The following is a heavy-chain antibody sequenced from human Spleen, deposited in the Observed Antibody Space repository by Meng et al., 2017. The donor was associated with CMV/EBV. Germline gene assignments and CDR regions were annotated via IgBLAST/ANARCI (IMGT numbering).Heavy chain of an antibody. D-gene: IGHD3-22*01. CDR3: AGNWGRSDSTGYYRGMFDY. Sequence: GESLKISCAASGFTFSDYSLHWVRQAPGKGLEWVSYISSLNTIYYADSAKGRFTISRNPAKNTTNLEMNSLRAEDTAMYYCAGNWGRSDSTGYYRGMFDYWGQGTLVTVSS. CDR2: ISSLNTI. J-gene: IGHJ4*02. CDR1: GFTFSDYS. V-gene: IGHV3-69-1*01.